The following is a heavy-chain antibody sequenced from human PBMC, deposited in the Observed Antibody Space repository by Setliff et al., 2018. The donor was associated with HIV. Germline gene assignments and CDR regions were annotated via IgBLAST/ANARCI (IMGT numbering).Heavy chain of an antibody. Sequence: SVKVSCKASGGTFSSYITAWVRQAPGQGLEWMGGIHPIFGTTNYARDFMGRVSITADESTDTAYMELSSLRSDDSAIYYCARGIPRGTVFGVVGYFDYWGQGTPVTVSS. CDR3: ARGIPRGTVFGVVGYFDY. CDR2: IHPIFGTT. J-gene: IGHJ4*02. V-gene: IGHV1-69*13. CDR1: GGTFSSYI. D-gene: IGHD3-3*01.